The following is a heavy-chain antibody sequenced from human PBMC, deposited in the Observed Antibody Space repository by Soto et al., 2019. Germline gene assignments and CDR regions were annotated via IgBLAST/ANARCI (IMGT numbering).Heavy chain of an antibody. V-gene: IGHV4-59*08. CDR3: ARHRSPTYCSGGSCYFWDFDY. Sequence: PSETLSLTCTVSGGSISSYYWSWIRQPPGKGLEWIGYIYYSGSTNYNPSLKSRVTISVDTSKNQFSLKLSSVTAADTAVYYCARHRSPTYCSGGSCYFWDFDYWGQGTLVTVS. J-gene: IGHJ4*02. CDR1: GGSISSYY. CDR2: IYYSGST. D-gene: IGHD2-15*01.